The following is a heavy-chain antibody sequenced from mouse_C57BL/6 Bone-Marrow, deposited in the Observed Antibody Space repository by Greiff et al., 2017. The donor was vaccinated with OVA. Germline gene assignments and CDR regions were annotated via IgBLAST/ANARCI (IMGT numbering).Heavy chain of an antibody. CDR1: GFTFTNYY. V-gene: IGHV7-3*01. Sequence: VQLVESGGGLVQPGDSLSLSCAASGFTFTNYYMSWVRQPPGKALEWLAFIRNKPNGSTTEYSASVKGRFTISRDKSQSILYLQMNALRAEDSATYYCARYKGRVAVDYFDYWGQGTALTVSS. J-gene: IGHJ2*01. CDR2: IRNKPNGSTT. D-gene: IGHD1-1*01. CDR3: ARYKGRVAVDYFDY.